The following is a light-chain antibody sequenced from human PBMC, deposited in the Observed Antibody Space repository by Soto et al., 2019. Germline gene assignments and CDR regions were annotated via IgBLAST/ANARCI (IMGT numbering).Light chain of an antibody. CDR2: AAS. CDR1: QSISSY. J-gene: IGKJ1*01. V-gene: IGKV1-39*01. CDR3: QHSYSTPWT. Sequence: DIQMTQSPSSLSASVGDRVTITCRASQSISSYLNWYQQKPGKAPKLMIYAASSLQSGVPSRFSGSGSGTNLTLTINRLQPEDFATYYCQHSYSTPWTFGQGTKVEIK.